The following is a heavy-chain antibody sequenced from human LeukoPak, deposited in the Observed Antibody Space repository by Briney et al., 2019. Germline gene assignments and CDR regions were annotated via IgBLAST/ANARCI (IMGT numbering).Heavy chain of an antibody. Sequence: GESLKFPWQGFGYRSTGYWSAWFRQMPGKGRGWMGIIYHGDSDTRYSPSFQGQVTISADKSISTAYLQWSSLKASDAAMYYCATERYSGSPGYFDYWGQGTLVTVSS. V-gene: IGHV5-51*01. D-gene: IGHD1-26*01. CDR2: IYHGDSDT. CDR1: GYRSTGYW. CDR3: ATERYSGSPGYFDY. J-gene: IGHJ4*02.